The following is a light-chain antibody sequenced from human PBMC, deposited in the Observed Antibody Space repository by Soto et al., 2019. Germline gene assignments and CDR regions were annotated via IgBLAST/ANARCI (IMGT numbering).Light chain of an antibody. Sequence: QSVLTQPPSASGSPGQSVTVSCTGTSSDIGDYDYVSWYQQYPGKAPKLMIFEVNKRPSGVPDRFSGSKSGNTASLTVSGLQAEDEADYYCASLAGGNNLLFGGGTKVTVL. V-gene: IGLV2-8*01. CDR3: ASLAGGNNLL. J-gene: IGLJ2*01. CDR1: SSDIGDYDY. CDR2: EVN.